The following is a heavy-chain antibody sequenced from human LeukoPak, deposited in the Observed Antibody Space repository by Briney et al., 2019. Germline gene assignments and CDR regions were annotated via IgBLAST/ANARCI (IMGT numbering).Heavy chain of an antibody. CDR3: ARVSRENYDSSGYYLDY. D-gene: IGHD3-22*01. CDR1: GFTFSSYA. CDR2: ISYDGSNK. J-gene: IGHJ4*02. Sequence: GGSLRLSCAASGFTFSSYAMHWVRQAPGKGPEWVAVISYDGSNKYYAGSVKGRFTISRDNSKNTLYLQMNSLRAEDTAVYYCARVSRENYDSSGYYLDYWGQGTLVTVSS. V-gene: IGHV3-30*04.